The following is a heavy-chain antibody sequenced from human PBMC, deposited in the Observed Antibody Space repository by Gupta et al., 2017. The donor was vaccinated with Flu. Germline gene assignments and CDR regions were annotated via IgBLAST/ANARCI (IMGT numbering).Heavy chain of an antibody. CDR1: ELTFSNAW. CDR3: TTPFVISGYFF. CDR2: IKSNTDGWTT. Sequence: EVQLVESGGGLVKPGGSLRLSCVASELTFSNAWMSWVRQAPGKGLEWVGRIKSNTDGWTTDYAASVKGRFTISRDDSKNTLYLQMNSLKTEDTAVYYCTTPFVISGYFFWGQGTLVTVSS. V-gene: IGHV3-15*01. D-gene: IGHD3-22*01. J-gene: IGHJ4*02.